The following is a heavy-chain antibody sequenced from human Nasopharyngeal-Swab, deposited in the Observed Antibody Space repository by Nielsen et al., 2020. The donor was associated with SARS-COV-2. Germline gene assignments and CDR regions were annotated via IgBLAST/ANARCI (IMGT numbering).Heavy chain of an antibody. D-gene: IGHD2-15*01. J-gene: IGHJ3*02. CDR1: GGSISSSSYY. V-gene: IGHV4-39*01. Sequence: SETLSLTCTVSGGSISSSSYYWGWIRQPPGKGLEWIGSFYYSGSTYYNPSLKSRVTISVDTSKNQFSQKLSSVPAADTAVYYCAGRYCSGGSCSGVQEGDVFDIWGPGTMVTVSS. CDR2: FYYSGST. CDR3: AGRYCSGGSCSGVQEGDVFDI.